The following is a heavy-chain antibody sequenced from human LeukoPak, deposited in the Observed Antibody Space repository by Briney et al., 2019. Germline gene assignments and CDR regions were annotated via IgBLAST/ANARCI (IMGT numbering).Heavy chain of an antibody. CDR2: ISGSGGST. CDR3: AKQHIREPLSYFDY. J-gene: IGHJ4*02. V-gene: IGHV3-23*01. D-gene: IGHD5-24*01. Sequence: GGSLRLSCAASGFTFSSYAMSWVRQAPGKGLEWVSGISGSGGSTYYADSVKGRFTISRDNSKNTLYLQMKSLRAEDTAVYYCAKQHIREPLSYFDYWGQGTLVTVSS. CDR1: GFTFSSYA.